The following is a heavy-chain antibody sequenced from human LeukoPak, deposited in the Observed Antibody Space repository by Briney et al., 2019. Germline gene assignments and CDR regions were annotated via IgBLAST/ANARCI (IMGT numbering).Heavy chain of an antibody. CDR1: GGSFSGYY. J-gene: IGHJ5*02. D-gene: IGHD3-22*01. Sequence: PSETLSLTCAVYGGSFSGYYWSWIRQPPGKGLEWIGEINHSGSTNYNPSLKSRVTISVDTSKNQFSLKLSSVTAADTAVYYCARGPLYYYDSRRWFDPWGQGTLVTVSS. V-gene: IGHV4-34*01. CDR2: INHSGST. CDR3: ARGPLYYYDSRRWFDP.